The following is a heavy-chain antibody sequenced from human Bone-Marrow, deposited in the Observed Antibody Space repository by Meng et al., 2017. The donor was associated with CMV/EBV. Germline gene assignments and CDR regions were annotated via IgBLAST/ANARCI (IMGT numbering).Heavy chain of an antibody. CDR1: GFTSNNYG. D-gene: IGHD3-10*01. CDR2: IRTGGSHK. V-gene: IGHV3-30*02. CDR3: AKDIPMRRGVTAWFDP. Sequence: GESLKISCAASGFTSNNYGMHWVRQAPGKGLEWVAFIRTGGSHKFHAESVKGRFTISRDNSNNTLYLQMNSLSPEDTAVYYCAKDIPMRRGVTAWFDPWGQGTLVPVSS. J-gene: IGHJ5*02.